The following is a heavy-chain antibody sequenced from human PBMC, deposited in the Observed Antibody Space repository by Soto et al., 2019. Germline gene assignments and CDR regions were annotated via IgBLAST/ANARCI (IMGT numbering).Heavy chain of an antibody. CDR3: ARGGFVVALAAEGVAFDI. CDR2: INHSGST. J-gene: IGHJ3*02. Sequence: QVQLQQWGAGPLKPSETLSLTCAVYGGSFSGYYWSWIRQPPGKGLEWIGAINHSGSTTYNPSLKILVTTAVDSTRNQFALKLSAVTAADTAGYYCARGGFVVALAAEGVAFDIWGQGTMVTVSS. V-gene: IGHV4-34*01. CDR1: GGSFSGYY. D-gene: IGHD2-21*01.